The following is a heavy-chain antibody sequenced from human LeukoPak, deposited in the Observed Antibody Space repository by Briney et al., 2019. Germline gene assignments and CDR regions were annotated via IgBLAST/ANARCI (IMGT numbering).Heavy chain of an antibody. Sequence: KPSQTLSLTCTVSGGSISSGGYYWSWIRQAPGKGLEWIGYIYYSGSTNYNPSLKSRVTISVDTSKNQFSLKLSSVTAADTAVYYCARGSGWYFDYWGQGTLVTVSS. V-gene: IGHV4-61*08. J-gene: IGHJ4*02. D-gene: IGHD6-19*01. CDR1: GGSISSGGYY. CDR3: ARGSGWYFDY. CDR2: IYYSGST.